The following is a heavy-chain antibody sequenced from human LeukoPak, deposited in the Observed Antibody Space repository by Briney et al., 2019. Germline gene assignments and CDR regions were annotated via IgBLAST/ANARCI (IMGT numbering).Heavy chain of an antibody. CDR1: GFTFSSYA. CDR2: ISYDGSNK. D-gene: IGHD6-19*01. Sequence: GRSLRLSCAASGFTFSSYAMHWVRQAPGKGLEWVAVISYDGSNKYYADSVKGRFTISRDNSKNTLYLQMNSLRAEDTALYYCARAHQQWLAFDYWGQGTLVTVSS. CDR3: ARAHQQWLAFDY. V-gene: IGHV3-30-3*01. J-gene: IGHJ4*02.